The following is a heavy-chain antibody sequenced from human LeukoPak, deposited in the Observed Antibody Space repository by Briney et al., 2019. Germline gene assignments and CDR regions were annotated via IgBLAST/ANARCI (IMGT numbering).Heavy chain of an antibody. D-gene: IGHD3-22*01. J-gene: IGHJ5*02. Sequence: ASVKVSCKASGYTFTSYGISWVRQAPGQGLEWMGWISAYNGNTNYAQKLQGRVTMTTDTSTSTAYMELRSLRSDDTAVYYCARDGSGEYYDSSGFPWGQGTLVTVSS. CDR2: ISAYNGNT. V-gene: IGHV1-18*01. CDR1: GYTFTSYG. CDR3: ARDGSGEYYDSSGFP.